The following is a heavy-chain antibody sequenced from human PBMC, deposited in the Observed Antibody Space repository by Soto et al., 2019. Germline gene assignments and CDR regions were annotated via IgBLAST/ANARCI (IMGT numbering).Heavy chain of an antibody. CDR3: ARTRSFTLGFYYDGMDV. J-gene: IGHJ6*02. CDR2: IYPGDSDT. CDR1: GYRFIDYW. V-gene: IGHV5-51*01. D-gene: IGHD6-6*01. Sequence: GESLKISCKGSGYRFIDYWIGWVRQMPGKGLEWMGIIYPGDSDTKYTPSSQGQVTISADKSLRTAYLQWTSLKASDTALYYCARTRSFTLGFYYDGMDVWGQGTTVTVSS.